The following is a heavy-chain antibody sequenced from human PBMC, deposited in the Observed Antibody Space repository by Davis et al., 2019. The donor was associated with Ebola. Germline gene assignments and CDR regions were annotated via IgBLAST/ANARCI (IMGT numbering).Heavy chain of an antibody. D-gene: IGHD3-10*01. CDR3: ARWGERYGSGSYHRPLYGMDV. V-gene: IGHV4-61*05. CDR2: IYYSGST. Sequence: SETLSLTCTVSGGSISSSSYYWGWIRQPPGKGLEWIGYIYYSGSTNYNPSLKSRVTISVDTSKNQFSLKLSSVTAADTAVYYCARWGERYGSGSYHRPLYGMDVWGQGTTVTVSS. CDR1: GGSISSSSYY. J-gene: IGHJ6*02.